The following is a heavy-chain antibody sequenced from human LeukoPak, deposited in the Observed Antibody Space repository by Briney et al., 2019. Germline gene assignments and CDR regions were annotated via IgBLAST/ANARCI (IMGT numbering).Heavy chain of an antibody. D-gene: IGHD2-15*01. CDR1: GGSISTYF. V-gene: IGHV4-59*01. CDR3: ARVRSYCSGGSCYPYYFDY. J-gene: IGHJ4*02. Sequence: PSETLSLTCTVSGGSISTYFWGWIRQPPGKGLEWIGYIYYTGSTYYSSSLKGRVTISMDTSKNQFSLKLISVTAADAAVYYCARVRSYCSGGSCYPYYFDYWGQGTLVTVSS. CDR2: IYYTGST.